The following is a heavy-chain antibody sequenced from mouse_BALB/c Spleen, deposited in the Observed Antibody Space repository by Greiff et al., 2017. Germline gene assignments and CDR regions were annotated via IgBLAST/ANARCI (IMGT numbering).Heavy chain of an antibody. CDR2: IRNKANGYTT. CDR1: GFTFTDYY. V-gene: IGHV7-3*02. J-gene: IGHJ4*01. CDR3: ARDKRGSSYYAMDY. Sequence: EVKLMESGGGLVQPGGSLRLSCATSGFTFTDYYMSWVRQPPGKALEWLGFIRNKANGYTTEYSASVKGRFTISRDNSQSILYLQMNTLRAEDSATYYCARDKRGSSYYAMDYWGQGTSVTVSA. D-gene: IGHD1-1*01.